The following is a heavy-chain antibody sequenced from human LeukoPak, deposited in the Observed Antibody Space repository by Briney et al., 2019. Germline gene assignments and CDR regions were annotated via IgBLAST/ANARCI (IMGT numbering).Heavy chain of an antibody. CDR2: INQLGRDR. CDR1: GFTFGNYW. CDR3: ARDFSPRYFDWLPRYYYYGMDV. J-gene: IGHJ6*02. V-gene: IGHV3-7*01. Sequence: PGGSLRLSCAASGFTFGNYWMIWVRQAPGGGLEWVANINQLGRDRHYVDSVKGRFTISRDNARDSLYLQMNGLRAEDTAVYYCARDFSPRYFDWLPRYYYYGMDVWGQGTTVTVSS. D-gene: IGHD3-9*01.